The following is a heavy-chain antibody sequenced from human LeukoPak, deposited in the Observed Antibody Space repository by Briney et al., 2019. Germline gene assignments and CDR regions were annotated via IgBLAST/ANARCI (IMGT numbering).Heavy chain of an antibody. D-gene: IGHD6-13*01. J-gene: IGHJ5*02. CDR1: GGTFSSYA. Sequence: SVKVSCKASGGTFSSYAISWVRQAPGQGLEWMGRIIPILGIANYAQKFQGRVTITADKSTSTAYMELSSLRSEDTAVYYCARGESGIAAAATQGWFDPWGQGTLVTVSS. CDR2: IIPILGIA. CDR3: ARGESGIAAAATQGWFDP. V-gene: IGHV1-69*04.